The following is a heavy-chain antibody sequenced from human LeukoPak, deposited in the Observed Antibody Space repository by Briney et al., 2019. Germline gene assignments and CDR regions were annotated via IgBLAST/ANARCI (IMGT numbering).Heavy chain of an antibody. CDR3: ARDNWADAFDI. CDR2: INPNSGGT. Sequence: ASVKVSCKASGYTFTGYYMHWVRQAPGQGLEWMGWINPNSGGTNYAQKFQGRVTMTRDTSISTAYMELTRLRADDTAVYYCARDNWADAFDIWGQGTMVTVSS. J-gene: IGHJ3*02. D-gene: IGHD7-27*01. V-gene: IGHV1-2*02. CDR1: GYTFTGYY.